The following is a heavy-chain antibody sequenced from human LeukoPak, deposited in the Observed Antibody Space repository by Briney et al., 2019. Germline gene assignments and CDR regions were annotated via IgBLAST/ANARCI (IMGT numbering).Heavy chain of an antibody. CDR3: ARQTCSAGGSYPYVS. Sequence: SETLSLTCTVSGGSISSGSWSWSRLPPGRGQGWIGDIYHSGGPNYSPSLQRRVTISEHTSKNQFSLRLSSVTDADTAIYYCARQTCSAGGSYPYVSWGQGTQVTVSS. CDR1: GGSISSGS. CDR2: IYHSGGP. D-gene: IGHD2-15*01. V-gene: IGHV4-59*08. J-gene: IGHJ5*02.